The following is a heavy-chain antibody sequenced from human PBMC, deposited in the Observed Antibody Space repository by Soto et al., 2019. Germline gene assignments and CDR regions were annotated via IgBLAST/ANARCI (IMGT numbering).Heavy chain of an antibody. V-gene: IGHV5-51*01. D-gene: IGHD3-10*01. CDR2: IFTRDSET. J-gene: IGHJ5*02. Sequence: KISCKCPGHLFNNHWIGWVRQTPGKGLEWMGLIFTRDSETKTSPSFQGHVSFSVDNSINTVYLQWTSLKTTDTGIYFCARGYFDSGHGYDLWGQGTLVTVSS. CDR1: GHLFNNHW. CDR3: ARGYFDSGHGYDL.